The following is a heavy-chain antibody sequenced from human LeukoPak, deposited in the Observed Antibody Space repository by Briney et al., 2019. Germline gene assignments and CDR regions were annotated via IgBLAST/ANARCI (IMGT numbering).Heavy chain of an antibody. D-gene: IGHD3-3*01. CDR3: GRDPDRLLVFGLDV. V-gene: IGHV3-21*06. CDR2: ISYTGTYI. CDR1: AFSLNAYN. J-gene: IGHJ6*02. Sequence: GGSLRLSCAASAFSLNAYNMNWVRQAPGKGLEWVSSISYTGTYIYYADSVKGRFSISRDKSKDMVYLQMDSLTPEDSAVYFCGRDPDRLLVFGLDVWGQGTTVIVSS.